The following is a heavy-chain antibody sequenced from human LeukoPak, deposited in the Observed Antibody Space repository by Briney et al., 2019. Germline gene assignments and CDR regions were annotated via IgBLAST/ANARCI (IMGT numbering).Heavy chain of an antibody. CDR1: GGTFSSYA. V-gene: IGHV1-69*13. D-gene: IGHD3-22*01. CDR2: IIPIFGTA. Sequence: ASVKVSCKASGGTFSSYAISWVRQAPGQGLEWMGGIIPIFGTANYAQKFQGRVTITADESTSTAYMELSSLRSEDTAVYYCARLYYYDSSGYYEDYWGQGTLVTVSS. CDR3: ARLYYYDSSGYYEDY. J-gene: IGHJ4*02.